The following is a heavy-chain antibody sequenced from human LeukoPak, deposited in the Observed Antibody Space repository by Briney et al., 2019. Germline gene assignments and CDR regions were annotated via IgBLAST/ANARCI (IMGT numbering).Heavy chain of an antibody. CDR1: GGSISSSSYY. V-gene: IGHV4-39*01. Sequence: PSETLSLTCTVSGGSISSSSYYWGWIRQPPGKGLEWIGSIYYSGSTYYNPSLKSRVTISVDTSKNQFSLKLSSVTAADTAVYYRARHGQRGIAISIDYWGQGTLVTVSS. J-gene: IGHJ4*02. CDR2: IYYSGST. D-gene: IGHD3-9*01. CDR3: ARHGQRGIAISIDY.